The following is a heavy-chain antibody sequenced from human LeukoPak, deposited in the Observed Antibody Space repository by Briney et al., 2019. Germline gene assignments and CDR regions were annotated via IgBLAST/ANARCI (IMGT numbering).Heavy chain of an antibody. CDR3: AKGGPEASAGLSWFDP. CDR2: TFYSGNA. V-gene: IGHV4-59*01. D-gene: IGHD1-14*01. Sequence: SETLSLTCTVSGGSISNYYWYWMRQPPGKGLEWVGYTFYSGNAKYNPSLKSRVTISVDTSKNQFSLKLNSVTAADTAVYYCAKGGPEASAGLSWFDPWGQGTLVTVSS. J-gene: IGHJ5*02. CDR1: GGSISNYY.